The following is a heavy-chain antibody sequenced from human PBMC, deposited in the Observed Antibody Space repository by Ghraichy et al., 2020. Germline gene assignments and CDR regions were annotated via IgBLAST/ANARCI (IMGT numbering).Heavy chain of an antibody. Sequence: GGSLRLSCVVSGFTLTNFAMNWVRQPPGKGLEWVSRISASGDNKHYRDSVKGRFTISRDKSRNTLYLQMDRLRADDTAVYYCAKEPNYDSNFDYWGQGTLVSVS. CDR3: AKEPNYDSNFDY. CDR2: ISASGDNK. V-gene: IGHV3-23*01. D-gene: IGHD3-3*01. CDR1: GFTLTNFA. J-gene: IGHJ4*02.